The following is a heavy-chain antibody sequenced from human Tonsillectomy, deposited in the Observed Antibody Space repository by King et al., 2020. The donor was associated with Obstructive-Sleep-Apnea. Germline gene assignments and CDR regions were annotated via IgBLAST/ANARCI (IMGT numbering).Heavy chain of an antibody. Sequence: VQLVESGGGLVQPGRSLRLSCAASGFTFDDYAMHWVRQVPGKGLEWVSGISWNSVSIGYADSVKGRFTITRDNAKNSLYLQMNSLRVEATALYYCGKDIAVAGMVAVDYGGQGTLVTVSS. CDR2: ISWNSVSI. J-gene: IGHJ4*02. D-gene: IGHD6-19*01. CDR1: GFTFDDYA. V-gene: IGHV3-9*01. CDR3: GKDIAVAGMVAVDY.